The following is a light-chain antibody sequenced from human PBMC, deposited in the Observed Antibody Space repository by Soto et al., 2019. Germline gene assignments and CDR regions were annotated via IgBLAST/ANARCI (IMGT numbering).Light chain of an antibody. V-gene: IGKV3-15*01. CDR3: QQYSKWPIT. J-gene: IGKJ5*01. CDR1: QSVNSN. CDR2: GIS. Sequence: PGESATLSCRASQSVNSNYLAWYQQHPGQPPRLLIYGISTRATGIPARFSGSGSGTGFSLTISSLQSEDFAVYYCQQYSKWPITFGQGTRLEIK.